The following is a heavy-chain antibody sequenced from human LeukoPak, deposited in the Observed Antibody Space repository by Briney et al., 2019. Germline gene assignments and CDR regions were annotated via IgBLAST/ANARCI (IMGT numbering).Heavy chain of an antibody. CDR1: GGSISSYY. CDR3: ARNSWFGDTSQYGMDV. J-gene: IGHJ6*02. V-gene: IGHV4-4*07. D-gene: IGHD3-10*01. Sequence: SETLSLTCTVSGGSISSYYRSWIRQPAGKGLEWIGRIYTSGNTNYNPSLKSRVTMSVDTSKNQFSLKLSSVTAADTAVYYCARNSWFGDTSQYGMDVWGQGTTVTVSS. CDR2: IYTSGNT.